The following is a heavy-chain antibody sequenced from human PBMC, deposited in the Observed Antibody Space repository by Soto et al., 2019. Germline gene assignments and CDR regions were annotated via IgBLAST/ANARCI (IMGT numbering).Heavy chain of an antibody. Sequence: TLSLTWPVAEGSIVDRGGYWSWISQHPGKSLEWIGYIYYSGSTYYNPSLKSRVTISVDTSKNQFSLKLSSVTAADTAVYYCAADYSNFPGLYYYGMDVWGQGITVTGS. J-gene: IGHJ6*02. V-gene: IGHV4-31*02. CDR1: EGSIVDRGGY. CDR3: AADYSNFPGLYYYGMDV. CDR2: IYYSGST. D-gene: IGHD4-4*01.